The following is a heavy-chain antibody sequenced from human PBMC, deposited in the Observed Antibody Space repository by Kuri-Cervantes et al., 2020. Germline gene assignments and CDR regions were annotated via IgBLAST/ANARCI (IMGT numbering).Heavy chain of an antibody. V-gene: IGHV4-59*13. D-gene: IGHD5-18*01. CDR2: IYYSGST. CDR3: ARDRLAMVV. Sequence: SETLSLTCAVYGGSFSGYYWSWIRQPPGKGLEWIGYIYYSGSTNYNPSLKSRVTMSVDSSKNQFSLKLTSVTAADTAVYYCARDRLAMVVWGQGALVTVSS. CDR1: GGSFSGYY. J-gene: IGHJ4*02.